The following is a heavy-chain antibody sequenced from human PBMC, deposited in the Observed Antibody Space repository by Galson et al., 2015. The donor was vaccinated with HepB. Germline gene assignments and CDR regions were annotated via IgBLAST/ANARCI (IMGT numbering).Heavy chain of an antibody. V-gene: IGHV1-18*04. CDR1: GYTFTSYG. D-gene: IGHD3-10*01. J-gene: IGHJ5*02. CDR3: ARDLGDVLLWFGEATRSPPVSLPSNWFDP. Sequence: QSGAEVKKPGASVKVSCKASGYTFTSYGISWVRQAPGQGLEWMGWISAYNGNTNYAQKLQGRVTMTTDTSTSTAYMELRSLRSDDTAVYYCARDLGDVLLWFGEATRSPPVSLPSNWFDPWGQGTLVTVSS. CDR2: ISAYNGNT.